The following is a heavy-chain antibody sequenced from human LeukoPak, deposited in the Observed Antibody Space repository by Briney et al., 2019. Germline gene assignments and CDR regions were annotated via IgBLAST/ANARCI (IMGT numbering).Heavy chain of an antibody. Sequence: SETLSLTCTVSGGSISCGSYYWSWIRQPAGKGLEWIGRIYTSGSTNHNPSPKSRVTISVDTSKNQFSLKLSSVTAADTAVYYCAREPTRDFWSGKNWFDPWGQGTLVTVSS. J-gene: IGHJ5*02. CDR1: GGSISCGSYY. CDR2: IYTSGST. D-gene: IGHD3-3*01. CDR3: AREPTRDFWSGKNWFDP. V-gene: IGHV4-61*02.